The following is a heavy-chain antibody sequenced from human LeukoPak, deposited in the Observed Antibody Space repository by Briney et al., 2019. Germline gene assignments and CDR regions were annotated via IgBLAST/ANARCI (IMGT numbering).Heavy chain of an antibody. V-gene: IGHV3-64*01. J-gene: IGHJ4*02. CDR1: GFTFSSYA. D-gene: IGHD4-17*01. CDR3: ARGDYGDYVGDY. Sequence: PGGSLRLSCAVSGFTFSSYAMHWVRQAPGKGLEYVSAISGNGGSTYYANSVKGRFTISRDNSKNTLYLQMGSLRAEDMAVYYCARGDYGDYVGDYWGQGTLVTVSS. CDR2: ISGNGGST.